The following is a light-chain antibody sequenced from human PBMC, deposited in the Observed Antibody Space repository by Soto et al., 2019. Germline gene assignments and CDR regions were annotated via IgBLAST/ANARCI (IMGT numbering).Light chain of an antibody. CDR2: KAS. V-gene: IGKV1-5*03. CDR1: QSISSF. Sequence: DIQMAQSPSTLSASVGGRVTITCRASQSISSFLAWYQQRPGKAPKLLIYKASSLQSGVPPKFSGSGSGTEFTLTISSLQPDDFATYYCQQYDSYPWTFGQGTKVEIK. J-gene: IGKJ1*01. CDR3: QQYDSYPWT.